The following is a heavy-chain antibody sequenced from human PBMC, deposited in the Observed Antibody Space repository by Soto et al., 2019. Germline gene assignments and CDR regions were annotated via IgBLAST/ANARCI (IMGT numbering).Heavy chain of an antibody. Sequence: QVQLQESRPGLLKASETLSLTCSVSGGSVRSGDHFWHWIRQPPGRGLVWLGYMFYTGVTNYNSSLKRRVRMVVDTAKDQFSLNLTALSAADTGVYYCARGGEPLGYYGLDVWGQGTTVTVSS. D-gene: IGHD3-10*01. CDR3: ARGGEPLGYYGLDV. V-gene: IGHV4-61*08. J-gene: IGHJ6*02. CDR1: GGSVRSGDHF. CDR2: MFYTGVT.